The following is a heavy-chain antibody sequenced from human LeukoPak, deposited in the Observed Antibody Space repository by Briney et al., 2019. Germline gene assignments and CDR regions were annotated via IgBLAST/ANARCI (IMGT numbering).Heavy chain of an antibody. CDR1: GFTFSSYA. J-gene: IGHJ4*02. V-gene: IGHV3-30-3*01. CDR2: ISYDGSNK. Sequence: GGSLRPSCEAPGFTFSSYAMHWVRQAPGKGLEWVAVISYDGSNKYYADSVKGRFTISRDNSKNPLYLQMTSLRAEDTAVYYCARDKSWVVVAAFFDYWGQGTLVTVSS. D-gene: IGHD2-15*01. CDR3: ARDKSWVVVAAFFDY.